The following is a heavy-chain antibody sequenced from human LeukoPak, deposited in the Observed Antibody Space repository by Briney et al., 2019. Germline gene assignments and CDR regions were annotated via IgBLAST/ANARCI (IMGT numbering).Heavy chain of an antibody. V-gene: IGHV4-34*01. D-gene: IGHD4-17*01. CDR2: INHSEST. J-gene: IGHJ4*02. Sequence: SSETLSLTCAVYGGSFDGSYWSWVRQPPGKGLEWIGEINHSESTNYNPSLKSRVSMSVDTSKNQFSLKVSSMTAADTAVYYCARLWTHRCYGGNHFDYGGQGMLVTVSS. CDR1: GGSFDGSY. CDR3: ARLWTHRCYGGNHFDY.